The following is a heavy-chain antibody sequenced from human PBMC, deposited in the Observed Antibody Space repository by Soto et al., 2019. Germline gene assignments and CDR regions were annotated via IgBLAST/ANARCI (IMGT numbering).Heavy chain of an antibody. V-gene: IGHV4-4*09. D-gene: IGHD5-12*01. CDR1: GGSISSYY. J-gene: IGHJ4*02. CDR3: ARRTYSGSSYYFDY. Sequence: PSETLSLTCIVSGGSISSYYWSWFRQPPGKGLEWIAYIDNSGNTNYNPSLKSRVTISVDASKNQFSLKLSSVTAADTAVYYCARRTYSGSSYYFDYWGQGTQVT. CDR2: IDNSGNT.